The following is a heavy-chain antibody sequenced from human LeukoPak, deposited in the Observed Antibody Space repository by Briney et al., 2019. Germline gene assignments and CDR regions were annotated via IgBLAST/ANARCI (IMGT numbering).Heavy chain of an antibody. Sequence: PGGSLRLSCATSGFTFSRYAMHWVRQAPGKGLEWVALISYDANIGSNKYYADSVKGRFTISRDNSKNTLYLQMNSPRAEDTAVYYCARDGGYDFWSGYYQDYWGQGTLVTVSS. V-gene: IGHV3-30-3*01. D-gene: IGHD3-3*01. J-gene: IGHJ4*02. CDR1: GFTFSRYA. CDR2: ISYDANIGSNK. CDR3: ARDGGYDFWSGYYQDY.